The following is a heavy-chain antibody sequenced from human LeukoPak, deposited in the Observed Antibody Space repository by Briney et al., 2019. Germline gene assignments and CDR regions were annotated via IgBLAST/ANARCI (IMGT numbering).Heavy chain of an antibody. CDR3: ARAGITMVRGVITH. J-gene: IGHJ4*02. Sequence: GGSLRLSCAASGFTFSSYSMNWVRQAPGKGLEWVSSISSSSSYIYHADSVKGRFTISRDNAKNSLYLQMNSLRAEDTAVYYCARAGITMVRGVITHWGQGTLVTVSS. CDR2: ISSSSSYI. CDR1: GFTFSSYS. V-gene: IGHV3-21*01. D-gene: IGHD3-10*01.